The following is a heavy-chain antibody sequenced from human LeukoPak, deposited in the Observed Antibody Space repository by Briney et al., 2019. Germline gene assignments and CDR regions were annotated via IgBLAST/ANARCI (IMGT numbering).Heavy chain of an antibody. CDR1: GFTFSSYG. CDR3: AKDFSVYYYDSRVLDY. CDR2: IRYDGSNN. D-gene: IGHD3-22*01. J-gene: IGHJ4*02. Sequence: QSGGSLRLSCAASGFTFSSYGMHWVRQAPGKWLEWVAFIRYDGSNNYYADSVKGRFTISRDNSKNTLYLQMNSLRAEDTAVYYCAKDFSVYYYDSRVLDYWGQGILVTVFS. V-gene: IGHV3-30*02.